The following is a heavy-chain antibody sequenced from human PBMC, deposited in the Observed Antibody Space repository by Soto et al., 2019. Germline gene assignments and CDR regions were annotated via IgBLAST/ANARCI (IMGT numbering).Heavy chain of an antibody. Sequence: GGSLRLSCKASGFTFSSYSMNWVRQAPGKGLEWVSYISSSSSTIYYADSVKGRFTISRDNAKNSLYLQMNSLRAEDTAVYYCARDGMLPIYCSGGSCPDDYWGQGTLVTVSS. V-gene: IGHV3-48*01. J-gene: IGHJ4*02. CDR1: GFTFSSYS. CDR2: ISSSSSTI. CDR3: ARDGMLPIYCSGGSCPDDY. D-gene: IGHD2-15*01.